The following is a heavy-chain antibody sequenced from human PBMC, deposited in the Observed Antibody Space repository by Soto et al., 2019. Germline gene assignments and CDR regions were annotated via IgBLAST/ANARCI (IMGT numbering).Heavy chain of an antibody. J-gene: IGHJ4*02. V-gene: IGHV3-30*18. CDR2: ITYDGSNK. D-gene: IGHD3-22*01. CDR3: AKDFVDSSGYCLGFEY. Sequence: VQLVESGGGVVQPGRSLRLSCAASGFIFSSYGMHWVRQAPGKGLEWVALITYDGSNKDYADSVKGRFTVSRDNSKNTLYLQMNSLRAEDTAVYYCAKDFVDSSGYCLGFEYWGQGTLVTVSS. CDR1: GFIFSSYG.